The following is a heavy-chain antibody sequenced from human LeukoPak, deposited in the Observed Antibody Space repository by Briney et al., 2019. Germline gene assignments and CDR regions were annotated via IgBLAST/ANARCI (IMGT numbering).Heavy chain of an antibody. D-gene: IGHD3-22*01. V-gene: IGHV3-11*06. CDR1: APAVRSTY. J-gene: IGHJ4*02. CDR2: ISSSSSYT. CDR3: ARASTGGYYDSSNQFDY. Sequence: RPSSPAYAPAVRSTYMSWVSPSPPKWLRWVSYISSSSSYTNYADSVKGRFTISRDNAKNSLYLQMNSLRAEDTAVYYCARASTGGYYDSSNQFDYWGQGTLVTVSS.